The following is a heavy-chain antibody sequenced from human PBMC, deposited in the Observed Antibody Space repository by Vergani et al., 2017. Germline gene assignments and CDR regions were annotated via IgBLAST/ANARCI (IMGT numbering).Heavy chain of an antibody. CDR3: ARDTAVADDVFDL. Sequence: QVQLQESGPGLVRPSETLSLTCSVSGTSVRSGTHYWNSIRQPADKTLEWIGRIYTSGSTDYNPTLRSRITLSLVRSTNQVSLKVSSVTAADTAVYFCARDTAVADDVFDLWGQGTLFSVSA. CDR1: GTSVRSGTHY. J-gene: IGHJ3*01. D-gene: IGHD6-19*01. V-gene: IGHV4-61*02. CDR2: IYTSGST.